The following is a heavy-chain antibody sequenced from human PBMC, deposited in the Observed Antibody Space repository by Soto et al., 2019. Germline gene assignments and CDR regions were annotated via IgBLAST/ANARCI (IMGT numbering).Heavy chain of an antibody. V-gene: IGHV3-30*18. Sequence: QVQLVESGGGVVQPGRSLRLSCAASGFTFSSYGMHWVRQAPGKGLEWVAVISYGGSNKYYADSVKGRFTISRDNSKNTLYLQMNSLRAEDTAVYYCAKGNYGDYGFDYWGQGTLVTVSS. CDR3: AKGNYGDYGFDY. CDR2: ISYGGSNK. CDR1: GFTFSSYG. J-gene: IGHJ4*02. D-gene: IGHD4-17*01.